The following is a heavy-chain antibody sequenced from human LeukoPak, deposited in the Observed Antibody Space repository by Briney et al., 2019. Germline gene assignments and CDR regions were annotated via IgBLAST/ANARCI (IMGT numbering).Heavy chain of an antibody. J-gene: IGHJ4*02. CDR2: IYYSGST. Sequence: SETLSLTCTVSGGSISSSSYYWGWIRQPPGKGLEWIGSIYYSGSTYYHPSLKSRVTISVDTAKNLFSLKLSSVTAADTAVYYCARLIWFGELYGISDYWGQGTLVTVSS. CDR1: GGSISSSSYY. D-gene: IGHD3-10*01. CDR3: ARLIWFGELYGISDY. V-gene: IGHV4-39*01.